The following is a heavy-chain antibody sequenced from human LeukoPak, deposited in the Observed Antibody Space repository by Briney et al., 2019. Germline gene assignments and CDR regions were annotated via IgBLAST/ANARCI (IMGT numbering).Heavy chain of an antibody. CDR3: ARDCSSGNCRGALDY. CDR1: GFTFSSYG. CDR2: ISGDGGTT. D-gene: IGHD3-22*01. J-gene: IGHJ4*02. Sequence: GGSLRLSCAASGFTFSSYGMHWVRQAPGKGLEFVSAISGDGGTTFYASSVKGRFTISRDNSKNMVVLQMGSLRTDDMGVYFCARDCSSGNCRGALDYWGQGALVTVSS. V-gene: IGHV3-64*01.